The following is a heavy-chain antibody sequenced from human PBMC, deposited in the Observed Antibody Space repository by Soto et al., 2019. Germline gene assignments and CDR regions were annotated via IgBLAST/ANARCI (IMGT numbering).Heavy chain of an antibody. CDR2: IYHSGST. J-gene: IGHJ4*02. CDR3: ARDESSGWYSGFDY. V-gene: IGHV4-4*02. CDR1: SGSISSSNW. D-gene: IGHD6-19*01. Sequence: SETLSLTCAVSSGSISSSNWWSWVRQPPGKGLEWIGEIYHSGSTNYNPSLKSRVTISVDKSKNQFSLKLSSVTAADTAVYYCARDESSGWYSGFDYWGQGTLVTVSS.